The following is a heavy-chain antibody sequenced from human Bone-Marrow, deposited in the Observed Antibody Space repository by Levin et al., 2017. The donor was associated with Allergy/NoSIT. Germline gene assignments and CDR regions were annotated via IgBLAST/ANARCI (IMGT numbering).Heavy chain of an antibody. V-gene: IGHV3-33*01. Sequence: PGGSLRLSCAASGFTFSSYGMHWVRQAPGKGLEWVAVIWYDGSNKYYADSVKGRFTISRDNSKNTLYLQMNSLRAEDTAVYYCARDRSSGWYGGIDYWGQGTLVTVSS. J-gene: IGHJ4*02. CDR1: GFTFSSYG. D-gene: IGHD6-19*01. CDR2: IWYDGSNK. CDR3: ARDRSSGWYGGIDY.